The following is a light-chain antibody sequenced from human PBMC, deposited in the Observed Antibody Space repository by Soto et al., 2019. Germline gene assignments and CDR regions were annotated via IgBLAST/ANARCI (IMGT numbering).Light chain of an antibody. V-gene: IGLV2-14*01. Sequence: QSALTQPASVYGSPGQSIAISCPGTSSYVGGYNYVSWYQQLPGKAPKLLISEVSNRPSGVSHRFSGSKSGNTASLTISGLQAEDEADYYCSSYRTGGPFVFGTGTKVTVL. J-gene: IGLJ1*01. CDR3: SSYRTGGPFV. CDR1: SSYVGGYNY. CDR2: EVS.